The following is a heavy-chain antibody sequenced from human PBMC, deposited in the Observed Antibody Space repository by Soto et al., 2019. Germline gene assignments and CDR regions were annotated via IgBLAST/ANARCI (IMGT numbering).Heavy chain of an antibody. CDR1: GFTFSNYA. CDR3: VTEPSGLRYADS. J-gene: IGHJ4*02. V-gene: IGHV3-23*01. Sequence: EVQLLESGGGLVQPGGSLRLSCAASGFTFSNYAMSWLRQPPGKGLEWVSAISGSGDRTYYADSVKGRFTISRDNSKTTLYLQMTSLRAEDSPVYYCVTEPSGLRYADSWGQGTLVTVSS. CDR2: ISGSGDRT. D-gene: IGHD2-2*01.